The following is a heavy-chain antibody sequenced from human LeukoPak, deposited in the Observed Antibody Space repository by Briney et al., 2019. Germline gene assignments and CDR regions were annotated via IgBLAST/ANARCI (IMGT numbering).Heavy chain of an antibody. V-gene: IGHV3-74*01. J-gene: IGHJ3*01. D-gene: IGHD2-21*01. Sequence: GGSLRLSCAASGFSFNKYWMHWVRQGPGKGLVWVSRINRDATSTNYADSVKGRFTISRDNAENTLYLQMNDLRAEDTAVYYCAFSLTGDFKGYDAFDVWEQGTMLIVSS. CDR3: AFSLTGDFKGYDAFDV. CDR1: GFSFNKYW. CDR2: INRDATST.